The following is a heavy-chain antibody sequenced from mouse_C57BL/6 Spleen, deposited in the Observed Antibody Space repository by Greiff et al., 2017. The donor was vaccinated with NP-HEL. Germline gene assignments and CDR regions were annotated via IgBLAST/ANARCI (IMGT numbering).Heavy chain of an antibody. Sequence: EVKLVESGPGLVKPSQSLSLTCSVTGYSITSGYYWNWIRQFPGNKLEWMGYISYDGSNNYNPSLKNRISITRDTSKNQFFLKLNSVTTEDTATYYCARWEIYYGNPYYFDYWGQGTTLTVSS. CDR3: ARWEIYYGNPYYFDY. V-gene: IGHV3-6*01. CDR2: ISYDGSN. D-gene: IGHD2-1*01. J-gene: IGHJ2*01. CDR1: GYSITSGYY.